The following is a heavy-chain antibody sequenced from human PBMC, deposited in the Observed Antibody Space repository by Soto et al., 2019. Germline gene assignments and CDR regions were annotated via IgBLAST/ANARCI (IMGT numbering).Heavy chain of an antibody. D-gene: IGHD1-26*01. Sequence: ASVKVSCKVSGYTLTELSMHWVRQAPGKGLEWMGGFDPEDGETIYAQKFQGRVTMTEDTSTDTAYMELSSLRSEDTAVSYCATDAGELLRIDIWGQGTRVTVSS. V-gene: IGHV1-24*01. CDR2: FDPEDGET. CDR3: ATDAGELLRIDI. J-gene: IGHJ3*02. CDR1: GYTLTELS.